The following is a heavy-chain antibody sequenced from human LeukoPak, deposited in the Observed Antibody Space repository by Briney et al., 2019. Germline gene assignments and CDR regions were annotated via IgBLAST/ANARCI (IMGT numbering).Heavy chain of an antibody. Sequence: TGGSLRLSCAASGFTFSSFAMNWVRQAPGKGLEWVSATSGDGAVTYYADSVKGRFTISRDNSKNTLYLQMNSLRAVDTAVYYCAKWDTYYDSSGYYFYWGQGTLVTVSS. D-gene: IGHD3-22*01. CDR1: GFTFSSFA. V-gene: IGHV3-23*01. J-gene: IGHJ4*02. CDR3: AKWDTYYDSSGYYFY. CDR2: TSGDGAVT.